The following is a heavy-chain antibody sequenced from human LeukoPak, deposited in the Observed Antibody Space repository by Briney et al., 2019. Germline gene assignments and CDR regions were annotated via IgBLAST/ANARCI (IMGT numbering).Heavy chain of an antibody. CDR3: ARHLGSSSSWYSSWFDP. D-gene: IGHD6-13*01. CDR1: VGAISSSSYY. J-gene: IGHJ5*02. Sequence: SETLSLTCTVSVGAISSSSYYWDWIRQPPGQGLEWIGSIYYSGITYYNASLKSPVTMSIDTAKNHFSLKLSSVTAADTAVYFCARHLGSSSSWYSSWFDPWGQGTLVTVSS. CDR2: IYYSGIT. V-gene: IGHV4-39*01.